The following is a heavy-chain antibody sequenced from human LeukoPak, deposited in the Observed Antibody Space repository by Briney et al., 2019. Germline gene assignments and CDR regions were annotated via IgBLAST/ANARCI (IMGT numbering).Heavy chain of an antibody. J-gene: IGHJ4*02. Sequence: GGSLRLSCEASGFTFSSYWMHWIRQTPGKGLVWVSRIFRDGTNPAYADSVKGRFTISRDNSKNTLYLQMNSLRAEDTAVYYCAKAARGDSTDYWGQGTLVTVSS. CDR2: IFRDGTNP. CDR1: GFTFSSYW. CDR3: AKAARGDSTDY. D-gene: IGHD4-17*01. V-gene: IGHV3-74*01.